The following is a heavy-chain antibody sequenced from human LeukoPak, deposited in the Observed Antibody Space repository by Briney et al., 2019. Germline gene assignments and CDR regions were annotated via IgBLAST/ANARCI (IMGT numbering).Heavy chain of an antibody. CDR3: ARVEHYYGSGSPYS. J-gene: IGHJ4*02. CDR2: ISAYNGDT. D-gene: IGHD3-10*01. CDR1: RYTFTRYG. V-gene: IGHV1-18*01. Sequence: GASVKVSCKASRYTFTRYGISWVRPAPGQGLDWMGLISAYNGDTNYAQKLQGRVTMTTDTSTSTAYMELRSLRADDTAVYYCARVEHYYGSGSPYSWGQGTLVTVSS.